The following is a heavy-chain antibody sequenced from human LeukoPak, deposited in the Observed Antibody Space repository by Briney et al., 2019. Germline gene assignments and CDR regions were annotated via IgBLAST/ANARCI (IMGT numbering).Heavy chain of an antibody. CDR3: ARKRYCSGGSCPDVFQH. J-gene: IGHJ1*01. V-gene: IGHV3-7*01. CDR1: GFTFSSYW. CDR2: IKQDGSEK. Sequence: GGSLSLSCAASGFTFSSYWMIWVRQAPGKGLECVANIKQDGSEKYYVDSVKGRFTISRDNAKNSLYLQMNSLRAEDTAVYYCARKRYCSGGSCPDVFQHWGQGTLVTVSS. D-gene: IGHD2-15*01.